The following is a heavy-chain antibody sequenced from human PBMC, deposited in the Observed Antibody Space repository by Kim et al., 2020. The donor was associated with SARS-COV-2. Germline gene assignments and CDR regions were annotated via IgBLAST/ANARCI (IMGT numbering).Heavy chain of an antibody. Sequence: GGSLRLSCTASGFTFGDFVMSWVRQAPGKGLEWVGFIRSKAYGGTTEYAASVKGRFTISRDDSKSIAYLQMNSLKTEDTAVYYCTRHLTGYYEYSYWGQGTLVTVSS. CDR2: IRSKAYGGTT. J-gene: IGHJ4*02. CDR3: TRHLTGYYEYSY. V-gene: IGHV3-49*04. D-gene: IGHD3-9*01. CDR1: GFTFGDFV.